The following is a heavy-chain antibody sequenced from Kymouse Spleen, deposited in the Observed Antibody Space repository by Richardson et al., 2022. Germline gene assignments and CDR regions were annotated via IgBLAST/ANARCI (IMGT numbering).Heavy chain of an antibody. CDR3: ARDEGYCSSTSCYGVYNWNYSWGFDY. Sequence: EVQLVESGGGLVKPGGSLRLSCAASGFTFSSYSMNWVRQAPGKGLEWVSSISSSSSYIYYADSVKGRFTISRDNAKNSLYLQMNSLRAEDTAVYYCARDEGYCSSTSCYGVYNWNYSWGFDYWGQGTLVTVSS. CDR1: GFTFSSYS. J-gene: IGHJ4*02. D-gene: IGHD2-2*02. V-gene: IGHV3-21*03. CDR2: ISSSSSYI.